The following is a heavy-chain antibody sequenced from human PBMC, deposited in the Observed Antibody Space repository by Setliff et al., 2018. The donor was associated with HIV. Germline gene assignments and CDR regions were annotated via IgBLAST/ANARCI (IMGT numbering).Heavy chain of an antibody. CDR3: AREDFGSGWFDT. D-gene: IGHD3-10*01. CDR1: GYTFTSYG. CDR2: ISTYNADT. V-gene: IGHV1-18*01. Sequence: ASVKVSCKASGYTFTSYGISWARQAPGQGLEWMGWISTYNADTNYAQKVQGRVTMTTDTSTSKAYMELTGLRFDDTAIYYCAREDFGSGWFDTWGQGTPVTVSS. J-gene: IGHJ5*02.